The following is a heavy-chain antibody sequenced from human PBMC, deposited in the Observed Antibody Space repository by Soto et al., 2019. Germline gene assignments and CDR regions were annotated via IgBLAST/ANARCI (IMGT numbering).Heavy chain of an antibody. J-gene: IGHJ3*01. D-gene: IGHD1-26*01. CDR3: ASAPGPWDAFDL. Sequence: GGSLRLSCAASGFTFSSYAMSWVRQAPGKGLEWVSAISGSGGSTYYADSVKGRFTISRDNSKNTLYLQMNSLRAEDTDVYYCASAPGPWDAFDLWGQGTMVTVSS. CDR1: GFTFSSYA. CDR2: ISGSGGST. V-gene: IGHV3-23*01.